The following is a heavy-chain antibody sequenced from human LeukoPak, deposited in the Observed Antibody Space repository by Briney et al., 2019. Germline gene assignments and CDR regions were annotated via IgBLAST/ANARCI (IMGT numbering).Heavy chain of an antibody. J-gene: IGHJ3*01. CDR2: IYYSRSS. CDR1: GRSISTYY. Sequence: PSETLSLTCTVSGRSISTYYWSWIRQPPGKGLEWIGYIYYSRSSNYNPSLKSRVTVSVDTSKNQFSLKLTSVTAADTAVYYCARGGISTYPDAFDFWGQGTMVTVSS. CDR3: ARGGISTYPDAFDF. V-gene: IGHV4-59*01. D-gene: IGHD6-13*01.